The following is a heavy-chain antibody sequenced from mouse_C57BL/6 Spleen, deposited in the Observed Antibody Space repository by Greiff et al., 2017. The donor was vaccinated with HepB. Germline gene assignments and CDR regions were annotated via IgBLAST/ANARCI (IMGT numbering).Heavy chain of an antibody. CDR3: ARFTGGNYFDY. V-gene: IGHV1-81*01. Sequence: VQLQQSGAELARPGASVKLSCKASGYTFTSYGISWVKQRTGQGLEWIGEIYPRSGNTYYNEKFKGKATLTADKSSSTAYMELRSLTSEDFAVYFCARFTGGNYFDYWGQGTTLTVSS. J-gene: IGHJ2*01. CDR2: IYPRSGNT. CDR1: GYTFTSYG.